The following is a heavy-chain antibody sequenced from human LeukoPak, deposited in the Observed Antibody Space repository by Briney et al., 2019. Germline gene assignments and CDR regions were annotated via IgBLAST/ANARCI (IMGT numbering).Heavy chain of an antibody. CDR1: GYTFTTYV. CDR2: MNPNSGNT. J-gene: IGHJ3*02. D-gene: IGHD3-22*01. Sequence: ASVKVSCKASGYTFTTYVISWVRQATGQGLEWMGWMNPNSGNTGYAPKFQGRVTMTRNTSIFTAYMELSSLRSEDTAVYYCAIEYYYDNSDYWGAAFDIWGQGTMVTVSS. V-gene: IGHV1-8*01. CDR3: AIEYYYDNSDYWGAAFDI.